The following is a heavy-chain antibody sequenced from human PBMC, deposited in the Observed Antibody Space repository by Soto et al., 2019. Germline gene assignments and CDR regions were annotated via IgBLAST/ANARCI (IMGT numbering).Heavy chain of an antibody. CDR2: IKSKTDGGTT. CDR1: GFTFSNAW. D-gene: IGHD2-15*01. Sequence: GGSLRLSCAASGFTFSNAWMSWVRQAPGKGLEWVGRIKSKTDGGTTDYAAPVKGRFTISRDDSKHTLYLQMNSLKTEDTAVYYCTTGVQIGYCSGGSCYDGYYYYGMDVWGQGTTITVSS. J-gene: IGHJ6*02. V-gene: IGHV3-15*01. CDR3: TTGVQIGYCSGGSCYDGYYYYGMDV.